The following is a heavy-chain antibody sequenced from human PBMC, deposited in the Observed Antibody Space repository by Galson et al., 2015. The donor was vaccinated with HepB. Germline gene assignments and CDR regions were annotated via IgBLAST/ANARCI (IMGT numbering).Heavy chain of an antibody. CDR3: ARSPFRSNVWGNFRGEYYFDY. D-gene: IGHD3-16*02. Sequence: SLRLSCAASGFTFSAYALHWVRQAPGKGLEWLAVISHDGTHIYHADSVKGRFTISRDTSKNTLYLQMNSLRPEDTAIYYCARSPFRSNVWGNFRGEYYFDYWGQGDLVTVSS. CDR2: ISHDGTHI. CDR1: GFTFSAYA. V-gene: IGHV3-30*14. J-gene: IGHJ4*02.